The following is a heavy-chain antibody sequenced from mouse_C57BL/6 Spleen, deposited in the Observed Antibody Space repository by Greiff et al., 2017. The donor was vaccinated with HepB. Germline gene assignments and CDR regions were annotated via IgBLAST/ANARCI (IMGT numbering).Heavy chain of an antibody. CDR3: AKEEDTTVVNWYFGV. J-gene: IGHJ1*03. Sequence: EVKLVESGGGLVKPGGSLKLSCAASGFTFSDYGMHWVRQAPEKGLEWVAYISSGSSTIYYADTVKGRFTISRDNAKNTLFLQMTSLRSEDTAMYYCAKEEDTTVVNWYFGVSGTGATVTVSS. V-gene: IGHV5-17*01. CDR1: GFTFSDYG. D-gene: IGHD1-1*01. CDR2: ISSGSSTI.